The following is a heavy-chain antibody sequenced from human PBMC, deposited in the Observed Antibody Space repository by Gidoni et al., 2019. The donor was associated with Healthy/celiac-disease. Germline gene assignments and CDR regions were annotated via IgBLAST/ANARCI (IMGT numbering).Heavy chain of an antibody. V-gene: IGHV1-69*01. CDR1: GGTFSRSA. D-gene: IGHD3-3*01. Sequence: QVQLVQSGAAVKKPGSSVKVSCKASGGTFSRSALSWVRKAPGQGLEWMGGIIPIFGTANYAQKFQGRVTSTEDESTSTAYMELSSLRSEDTAVYYCASGEGRRITIFGVAPNAFDIWGQGTMVTVSS. CDR3: ASGEGRRITIFGVAPNAFDI. J-gene: IGHJ3*02. CDR2: IIPIFGTA.